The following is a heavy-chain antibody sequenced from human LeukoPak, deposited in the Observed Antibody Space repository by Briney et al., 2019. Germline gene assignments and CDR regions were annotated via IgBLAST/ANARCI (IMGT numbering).Heavy chain of an antibody. Sequence: GGSLRLSCAASGFTFSSYAMSWVRQAPGKGLEWVSAISGSGGSTYYADSVKGRFTISRDNSKNTLYLQMNSLRAEDTAVYYCAKGGNSGYDLGGFDYWGQGTLVTVSS. CDR2: ISGSGGST. V-gene: IGHV3-23*01. J-gene: IGHJ4*02. D-gene: IGHD5-12*01. CDR1: GFTFSSYA. CDR3: AKGGNSGYDLGGFDY.